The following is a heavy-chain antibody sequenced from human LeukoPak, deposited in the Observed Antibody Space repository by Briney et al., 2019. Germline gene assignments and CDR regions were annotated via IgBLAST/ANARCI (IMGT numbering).Heavy chain of an antibody. CDR2: IYHSRST. Sequence: SETLSLTCAVSGYSISSRYFWGWIRQPPGKGLEWIGSIYHSRSTYYNASFRSRVTISVDTSKNEFSLKLSFLSAADTAVYYCARDFSGYDVGYWGQGILVTVSS. J-gene: IGHJ4*02. CDR3: ARDFSGYDVGY. D-gene: IGHD5-12*01. CDR1: GYSISSRYF. V-gene: IGHV4-38-2*02.